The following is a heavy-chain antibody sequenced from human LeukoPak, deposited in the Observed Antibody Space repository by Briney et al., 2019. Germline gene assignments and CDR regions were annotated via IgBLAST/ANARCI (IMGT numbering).Heavy chain of an antibody. J-gene: IGHJ6*04. D-gene: IGHD3-9*01. CDR1: GYTFTSYD. Sequence: ASVKVSCKASGYTFTSYDINWVRQATGQGLEWMGWMNPNCGTTGYAQKSQGRVTMTSNTSISTAYMELSSLRSEDTAVYYCARLDGDDILTGYPYPMDVWGKGTTVTVSS. CDR3: ARLDGDDILTGYPYPMDV. CDR2: MNPNCGTT. V-gene: IGHV1-8*01.